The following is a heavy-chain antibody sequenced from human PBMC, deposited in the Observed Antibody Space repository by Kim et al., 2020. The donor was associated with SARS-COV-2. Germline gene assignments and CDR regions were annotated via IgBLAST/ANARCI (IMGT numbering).Heavy chain of an antibody. CDR2: IKQDGSEK. CDR3: ASWYYDFWSGYYGDY. D-gene: IGHD3-3*01. Sequence: GGSLRLSCAASGFTFSSYWMSWVRQAPGKGLEWVANIKQDGSEKYYVDSVKGRFTISRDNAKNSLYLQMNSLRAEDTAVYYCASWYYDFWSGYYGDYWGQGTLVTVSS. CDR1: GFTFSSYW. J-gene: IGHJ4*02. V-gene: IGHV3-7*01.